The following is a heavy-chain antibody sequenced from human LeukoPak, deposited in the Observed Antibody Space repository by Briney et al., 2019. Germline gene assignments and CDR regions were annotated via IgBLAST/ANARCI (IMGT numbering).Heavy chain of an antibody. CDR3: ARDPRWLTPDCTSTSCYENYFEP. CDR1: GYSISSGYQ. V-gene: IGHV4-38-2*02. D-gene: IGHD2-2*01. Sequence: SETLSLTCAVSGYSISSGYQWAWIRQSPEKGLEWIGSIFHSGSAHYNPSFKSRVTISVDTSKNQFSLTSVTAADTAVYYCARDPRWLTPDCTSTSCYENYFEPWGQGTVVTVS. J-gene: IGHJ5*02. CDR2: IFHSGSA.